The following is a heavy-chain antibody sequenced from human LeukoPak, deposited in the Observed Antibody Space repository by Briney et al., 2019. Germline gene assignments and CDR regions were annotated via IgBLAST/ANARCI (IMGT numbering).Heavy chain of an antibody. CDR1: EFTVSSNY. D-gene: IGHD4-11*01. CDR3: ARGRNGPFDY. J-gene: IGHJ4*02. CDR2: FYSGSST. Sequence: GGSLRLSCAASEFTVSSNYMSWVRQPPGKGLEWVSVFYSGSSTYYADSVKGRFTISRDNAKNTLYLQMDSLRAEDTAMYYCARGRNGPFDYWGQGTLATVSS. V-gene: IGHV3-66*01.